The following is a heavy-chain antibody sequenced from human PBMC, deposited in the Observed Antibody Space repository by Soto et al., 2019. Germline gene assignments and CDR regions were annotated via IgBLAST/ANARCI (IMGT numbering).Heavy chain of an antibody. CDR2: ISGSGGST. V-gene: IGHV3-23*01. D-gene: IGHD1-26*01. J-gene: IGHJ6*02. CDR1: GFTFSSYA. CDR3: ARAPQRANNFHV. Sequence: GGSLRLSCAASGFTFSSYAMSWVRRAPGKGLEWVSAISGSGGSTYYADSVKGRFTISRDNSKNTLYLQMNSLRAEDTAVYYCARAPQRANNFHVWGQGTTVTVSS.